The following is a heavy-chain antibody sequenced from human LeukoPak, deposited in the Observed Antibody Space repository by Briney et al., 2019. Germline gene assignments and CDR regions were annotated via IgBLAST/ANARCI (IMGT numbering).Heavy chain of an antibody. V-gene: IGHV3-21*04. D-gene: IGHD3-3*01. CDR1: GFTFSSYS. CDR2: ISSSSSYI. CDR3: AKGGELYYDFWSGYPYYFDY. Sequence: GGSLRLSCAASGFTFSSYSMNWVRQAPGKGLEWVSSISSSSSYIYYADSVKGRFTISRDNSKNTLYLQMNSLRAEDTAVYYCAKGGELYYDFWSGYPYYFDYWGQGTLVTVSS. J-gene: IGHJ4*02.